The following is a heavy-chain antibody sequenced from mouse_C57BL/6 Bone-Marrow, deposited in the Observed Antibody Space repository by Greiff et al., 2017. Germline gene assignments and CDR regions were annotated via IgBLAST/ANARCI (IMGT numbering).Heavy chain of an antibody. D-gene: IGHD2-4*01. CDR3: ATRLRRGGY. J-gene: IGHJ2*01. V-gene: IGHV1-64*01. CDR1: GYTFTSYW. CDR2: IHPNSGST. Sequence: VQLQQPGAELVKPGASVKLSCKASGYTFTSYWMHWVKQRPGQGLEWIGMIHPNSGSTNYNEKFRSKATLTVDKSSSTAYMQLSSLTSENSAVYYGATRLRRGGYWGQGTTLTVSS.